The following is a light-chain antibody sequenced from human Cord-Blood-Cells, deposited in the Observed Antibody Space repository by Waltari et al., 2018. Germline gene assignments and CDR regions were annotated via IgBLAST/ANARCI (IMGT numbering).Light chain of an antibody. CDR2: DAS. CDR1: QSVSSY. V-gene: IGKV3-11*01. CDR3: QQRSNWPCT. Sequence: EIVLTQSPATLSLSPGERATLSCRASQSVSSYLACYQQKPGQAPRLLIYDASNRATGIPARFSGSGSGTDFTLTISSLEPEDFAVYYCQQRSNWPCTFGQGTKLEIK. J-gene: IGKJ2*01.